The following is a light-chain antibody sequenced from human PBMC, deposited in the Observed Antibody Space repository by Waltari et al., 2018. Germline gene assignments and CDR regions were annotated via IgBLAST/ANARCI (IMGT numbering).Light chain of an antibody. J-gene: IGKJ1*01. CDR1: QSISSW. Sequence: EIQMNQSPSTLSATVRNRVHITCRASQSISSWLAWYQQKPGKAPKLLIYKASSLESGVPSRFSGSGSGTEFTLTISSLQPDDFATYYCQQYNSYSVTFGKGTKVEIK. CDR2: KAS. V-gene: IGKV1-5*03. CDR3: QQYNSYSVT.